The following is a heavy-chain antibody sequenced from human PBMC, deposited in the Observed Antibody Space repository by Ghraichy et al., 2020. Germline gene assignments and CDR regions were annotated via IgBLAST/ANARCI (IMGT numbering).Heavy chain of an antibody. CDR3: ATDRGPYCSSTSCYRGGIDY. D-gene: IGHD2-2*02. CDR1: GYMLTELS. V-gene: IGHV1-24*01. J-gene: IGHJ4*02. Sequence: ASVKVSCKVSGYMLTELSMHWVRQAPGKGLEWMGGFDPEDGETINAQKFQGRVTMTEDTSTDTAYMELSSLRSEDTAVYYCATDRGPYCSSTSCYRGGIDYWGQGTLVTVSS. CDR2: FDPEDGET.